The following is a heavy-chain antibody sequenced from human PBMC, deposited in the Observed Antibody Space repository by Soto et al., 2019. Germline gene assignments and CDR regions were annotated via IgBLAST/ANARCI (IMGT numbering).Heavy chain of an antibody. CDR2: IYPGDSDT. J-gene: IGHJ3*02. CDR1: GYSFTSYW. D-gene: IGHD4-17*01. CDR3: ARPATVVTRDDAFDS. V-gene: IGHV5-51*01. Sequence: PGESLKISCKGSGYSFTSYWIGWVRQMPGKGLEWMGIIYPGDSDTRYSPSFQGQVTISADKSISTAYLQWSSLKASDTAMYYCARPATVVTRDDAFDSWGQGAMVTVAS.